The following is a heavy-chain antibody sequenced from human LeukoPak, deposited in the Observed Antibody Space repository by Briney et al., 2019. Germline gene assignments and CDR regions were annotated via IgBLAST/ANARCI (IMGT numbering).Heavy chain of an antibody. Sequence: SETLSLTCAVYGGSFSGYYWSWIRQPAGKRLEWIGRIKSGGSTNYNPSLKSRVTMSVETSKNQFSLKLDSVTAADTAVYYCAGDTGQQPYPDYWGQGALVTVSS. D-gene: IGHD6-13*01. CDR2: IKSGGST. J-gene: IGHJ4*02. CDR1: GGSFSGYY. CDR3: AGDTGQQPYPDY. V-gene: IGHV4-4*07.